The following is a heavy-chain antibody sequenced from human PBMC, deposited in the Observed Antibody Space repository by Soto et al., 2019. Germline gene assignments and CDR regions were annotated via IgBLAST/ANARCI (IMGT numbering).Heavy chain of an antibody. D-gene: IGHD5-18*01. CDR1: GYSFTSYW. Sequence: PGEALKISWKGSGYSFTSYWIGWVRQMPGKGLEWMGIIYPGDSDTRYSPSFQGQVTISADKSIITAYLQWSSLKASDTAMYYCARHIPDTANGMHXWGQGTTLTVS. J-gene: IGHJ6*02. CDR2: IYPGDSDT. CDR3: ARHIPDTANGMHX. V-gene: IGHV5-51*01.